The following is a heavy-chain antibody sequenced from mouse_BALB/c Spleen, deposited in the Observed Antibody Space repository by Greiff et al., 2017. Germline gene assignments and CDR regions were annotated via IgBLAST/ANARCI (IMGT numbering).Heavy chain of an antibody. V-gene: IGHV5-4*02. D-gene: IGHD3-1*01. CDR1: GFTFSDYY. CDR3: ARERGNSSGFPFAY. Sequence: EVQVVESGGGLVKPGGSLKLSCAASGFTFSDYYMYWVRQTPEKRLEWVATISDGGSYTYYPDSVKGRFTISRDNAKNNLYLQMSSLKSEDTAMYYCARERGNSSGFPFAYWGQGTLVTVSA. J-gene: IGHJ3*01. CDR2: ISDGGSYT.